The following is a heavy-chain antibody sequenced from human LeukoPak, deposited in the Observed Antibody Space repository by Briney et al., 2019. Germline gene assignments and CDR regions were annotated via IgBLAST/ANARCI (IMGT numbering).Heavy chain of an antibody. D-gene: IGHD2-2*01. CDR2: ISGSGGTT. V-gene: IGHV3-23*01. J-gene: IGHJ6*03. Sequence: GGSLRLSCAASGFTFSTYAMSWVRQAPGKGLEWVSVISGSGGTTYYADSVKGRFTISRDNSKNTLYLQMNSLRAEDTAVYYCARDPQYCSSTSCKNYYYYMDVWGKGTTVTVSS. CDR3: ARDPQYCSSTSCKNYYYYMDV. CDR1: GFTFSTYA.